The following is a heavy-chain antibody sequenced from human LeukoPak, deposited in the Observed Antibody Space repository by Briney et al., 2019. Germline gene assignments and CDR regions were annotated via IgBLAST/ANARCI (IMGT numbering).Heavy chain of an antibody. CDR3: AKGRYCSGGSCQLDY. CDR1: GFTFSSYA. V-gene: IGHV3-23*01. J-gene: IGHJ4*02. CDR2: ISGSGGST. D-gene: IGHD2-15*01. Sequence: GGSLRLSCAASGFTFSSYAMSWVRQAPGEGLEWGSAISGSGGSTYYADSVKGRFTISRDNSKNTLYLQMNSLRAEDTAVYYCAKGRYCSGGSCQLDYWGQGTLVTVSS.